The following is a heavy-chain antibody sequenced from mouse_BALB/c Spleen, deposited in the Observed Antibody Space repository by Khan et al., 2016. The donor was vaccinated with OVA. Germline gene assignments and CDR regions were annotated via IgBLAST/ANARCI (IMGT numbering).Heavy chain of an antibody. CDR2: IYPGSGNT. V-gene: IGHV1-77*01. J-gene: IGHJ1*01. CDR1: GYTFTDYV. D-gene: IGHD1-1*01. CDR3: ARPTYYYGSNCYWHFAV. Sequence: QVRLQQSGPELVKPGASVKMSCKASGYTFTDYVINWVRQRTGQGLEWIGEIYPGSGNTYYNEQFKDKATLTADKSSNTAYMQLSSLTSEDSAVCFSARPTYYYGSNCYWHFAVWGAGTTVTVSS.